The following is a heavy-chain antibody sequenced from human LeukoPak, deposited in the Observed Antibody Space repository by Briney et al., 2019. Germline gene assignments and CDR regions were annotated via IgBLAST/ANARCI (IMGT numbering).Heavy chain of an antibody. Sequence: GGSLRLSCAASGFTVGSNYMSWVRQAPGKGLEGVSVIYSGGSTYYADSVKGRFTISRDNSKNTLYLQMNSLRAEDTAVYYCARGGTGTQPFDYWGQGTLVTVSS. J-gene: IGHJ4*02. D-gene: IGHD1/OR15-1a*01. CDR3: ARGGTGTQPFDY. V-gene: IGHV3-66*02. CDR2: IYSGGST. CDR1: GFTVGSNY.